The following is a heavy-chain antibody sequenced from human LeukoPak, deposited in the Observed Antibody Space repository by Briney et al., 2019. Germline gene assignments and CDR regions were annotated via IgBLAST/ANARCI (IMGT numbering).Heavy chain of an antibody. CDR2: IYHSGST. J-gene: IGHJ6*03. Sequence: SETLSLTCAVSGYSISSGYYWGWIRQPPGKGLEWIGSIYHSGSTYYNPSLKSRVTISVDTSKNRFSLKLSSVTAADTAVYYCARHDNYYYYMDVWGKGTTVTVSS. D-gene: IGHD5-24*01. CDR3: ARHDNYYYYMDV. CDR1: GYSISSGYY. V-gene: IGHV4-38-2*01.